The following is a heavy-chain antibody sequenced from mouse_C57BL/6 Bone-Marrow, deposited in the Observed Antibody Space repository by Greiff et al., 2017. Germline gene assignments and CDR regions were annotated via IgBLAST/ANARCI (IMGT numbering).Heavy chain of an antibody. Sequence: VQLQQSGAELVRPGASVKLSCKASGYTFTDYYINWVKQRPGQGLEWIARIYPGSGNTYYNEKFKGKATLTAEKSSSTAYMQLSSLTSEDSAVYFCARGTTMINYYAMDYWGQGTSVTVSS. CDR1: GYTFTDYY. V-gene: IGHV1-76*01. CDR3: ARGTTMINYYAMDY. D-gene: IGHD2-4*01. CDR2: IYPGSGNT. J-gene: IGHJ4*01.